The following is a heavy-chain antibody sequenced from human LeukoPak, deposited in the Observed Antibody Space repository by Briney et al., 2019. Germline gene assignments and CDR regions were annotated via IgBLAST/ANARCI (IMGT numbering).Heavy chain of an antibody. D-gene: IGHD3-3*01. CDR3: ARGHRRITIFGVGLFDY. V-gene: IGHV4-34*01. CDR2: INHSGST. J-gene: IGHJ4*02. Sequence: PSETLSLTCAVYGGSFSGYYWSWIRQPPGKGLEWIGEINHSGSTNYNPSLKSRVTISVDTSKNQSSLKLSSVTAADTAVYYCARGHRRITIFGVGLFDYWGQGTLVTVSS. CDR1: GGSFSGYY.